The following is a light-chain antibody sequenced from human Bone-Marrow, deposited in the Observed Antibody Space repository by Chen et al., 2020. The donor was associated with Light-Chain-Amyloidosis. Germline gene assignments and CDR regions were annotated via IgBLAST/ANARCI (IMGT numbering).Light chain of an antibody. CDR2: AAS. CDR3: QQSYNTPHT. CDR1: QSISTY. Sequence: DIQMTPSASSLSASVGDRVTITCRASQSISTYLKWYQHKPGVAPRLLIYAASKLQSGVPSRFSGSGSGTDFTLTISSLEPDDSATYYCQQSYNTPHTFGQGTNLEIK. J-gene: IGKJ2*01. V-gene: IGKV1-39*01.